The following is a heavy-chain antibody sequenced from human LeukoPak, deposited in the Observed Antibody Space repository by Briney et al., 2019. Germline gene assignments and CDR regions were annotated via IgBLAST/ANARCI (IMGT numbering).Heavy chain of an antibody. D-gene: IGHD3-22*01. V-gene: IGHV4-59*01. CDR1: GGSISSYY. CDR2: IYYSGST. CDR3: ARDWHFYDSTGYFDL. Sequence: PSETLSLTCTVSGGSISSYYWNWIRQPPGKGLEWIGYIYYSGSTNYNPSLKSRVTISVDTSKNQFSLKLSYVTAADTAVYYCARDWHFYDSTGYFDLWGRGTLVTVSS. J-gene: IGHJ2*01.